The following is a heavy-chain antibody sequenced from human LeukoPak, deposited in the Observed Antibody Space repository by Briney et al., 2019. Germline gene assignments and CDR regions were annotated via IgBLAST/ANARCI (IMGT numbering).Heavy chain of an antibody. Sequence: GGSLRLSCAASGFAFGNYYMDWARQAPGKGLEWVGRIRNKANSYTTEYVASVKGRFTISRDDSKDSLYLQMNSLKTEDTAVYYCARMVSSQFCSGGSCYSGNYFDYWGQGTLVTVSS. CDR2: IRNKANSYTT. D-gene: IGHD2-15*01. V-gene: IGHV3-72*01. CDR3: ARMVSSQFCSGGSCYSGNYFDY. J-gene: IGHJ4*02. CDR1: GFAFGNYY.